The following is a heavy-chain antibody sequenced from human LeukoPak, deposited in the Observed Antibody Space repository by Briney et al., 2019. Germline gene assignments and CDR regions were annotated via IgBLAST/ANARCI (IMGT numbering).Heavy chain of an antibody. J-gene: IGHJ4*02. D-gene: IGHD5-18*01. CDR2: MYDTVNT. Sequence: SETLSLTCAVSGGSISSGGYSWSWIRQPPGKGLEWIGYMYDTVNTKDNPSLTSRLTLSADTSKNQFSLRLGSVTAADTAVYYCATIKRGYPYGYFDFWGQGILVTVSS. CDR1: GGSISSGGYS. CDR3: ATIKRGYPYGYFDF. V-gene: IGHV4-61*08.